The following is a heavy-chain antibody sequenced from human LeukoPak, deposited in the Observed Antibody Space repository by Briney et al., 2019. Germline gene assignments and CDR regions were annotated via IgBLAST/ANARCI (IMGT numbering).Heavy chain of an antibody. CDR2: IYHSGST. Sequence: SETLSLTCTVSGGSISSGGYYWSWIRQPPGKGLEWIGYIYHSGSTYYNPSLKSRVTISVDRSKNQFSLKLSSVTAADTAVYYCARDDLDRGDAFDIWGQGTMVTVSS. V-gene: IGHV4-30-2*01. CDR1: GGSISSGGYY. CDR3: ARDDLDRGDAFDI. J-gene: IGHJ3*02.